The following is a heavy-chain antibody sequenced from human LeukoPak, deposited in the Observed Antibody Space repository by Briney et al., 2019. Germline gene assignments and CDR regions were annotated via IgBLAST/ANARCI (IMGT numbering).Heavy chain of an antibody. J-gene: IGHJ4*02. D-gene: IGHD6-19*01. Sequence: GGSLSLSCAASGFTFSNHWMHWVRQAPGKGLVWVSRINSDGRSTNYADSVKGRFTISRDNAKNTLFLQMNSLRAEDAAVYYCARDLSSSGWSCDYWGQGTLVTVSS. V-gene: IGHV3-74*01. CDR1: GFTFSNHW. CDR3: ARDLSSSGWSCDY. CDR2: INSDGRST.